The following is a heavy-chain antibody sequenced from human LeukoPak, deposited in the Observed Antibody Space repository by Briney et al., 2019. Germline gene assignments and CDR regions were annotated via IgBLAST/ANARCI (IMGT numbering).Heavy chain of an antibody. CDR2: INHSGST. J-gene: IGHJ4*02. CDR3: ATARVVRGLIGY. V-gene: IGHV4-34*01. Sequence: SETLSLTCAVYGGSFSGYYWSWIRRPPGKGLEWIGEINHSGSTNYNPSLKSRVTISVDTSKNQFSLKLSSVTAADTAVYYCATARVVRGLIGYWGQGTLVTVSS. D-gene: IGHD3-10*01. CDR1: GGSFSGYY.